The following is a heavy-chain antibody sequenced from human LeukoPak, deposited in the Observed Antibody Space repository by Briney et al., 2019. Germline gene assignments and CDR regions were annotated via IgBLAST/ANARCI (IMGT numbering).Heavy chain of an antibody. CDR2: IIPILGIA. CDR1: GGTFSSYA. CDR3: ARVEYCSSTSCPGDFQH. D-gene: IGHD2-2*01. Sequence: RASVKVSCKASGGTFSSYAISWVRQAPGQGLEWMGRIIPILGIANYAQKFQGRVTITADNSTSTAYMELSSLRSEDTAVYYCARVEYCSSTSCPGDFQHWGQGTLVTVSS. J-gene: IGHJ1*01. V-gene: IGHV1-69*04.